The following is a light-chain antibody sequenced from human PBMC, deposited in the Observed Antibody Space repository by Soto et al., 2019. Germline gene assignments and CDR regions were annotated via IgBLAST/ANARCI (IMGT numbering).Light chain of an antibody. CDR1: QSLLHSDGYNY. V-gene: IGKV2-28*01. CDR2: LGS. CDR3: MQALQSPYT. Sequence: DIVMTQSPLSLPVTPGEPVSISCRSSQSLLHSDGYNYLDWYLQKPGQSAQLLIYLGSNRASGVPDRFSGSGSWTDFTLKISRVEAEDVGVYYCMQALQSPYTFGPGTKVDIK. J-gene: IGKJ3*01.